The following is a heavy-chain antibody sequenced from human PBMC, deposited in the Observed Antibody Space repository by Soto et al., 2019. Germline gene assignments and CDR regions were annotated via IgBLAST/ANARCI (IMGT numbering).Heavy chain of an antibody. V-gene: IGHV4-30-4*01. CDR2: IYYSGST. J-gene: IGHJ5*02. CDR3: ARGMWWLGGHWFDP. D-gene: IGHD2-21*01. Sequence: SETLSLTRTVSGGSISSGDYYWSWIRQPPGKGLEWIGYIYYSGSTYYNPSLKSRVTISVDTSKNQFSLKLSSVTAADTAVYYCARGMWWLGGHWFDPWGQGTLVTVSS. CDR1: GGSISSGDYY.